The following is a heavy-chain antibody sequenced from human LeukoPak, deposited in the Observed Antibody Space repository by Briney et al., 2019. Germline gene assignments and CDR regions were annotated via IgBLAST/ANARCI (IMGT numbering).Heavy chain of an antibody. V-gene: IGHV1-2*02. D-gene: IGHD4-17*01. J-gene: IGHJ4*02. Sequence: ASVKVSCKESGYSFTDYYMHWVRQAPGQGLEWMGWINPKSGDTKYAQKFQGRITMTRDTSISTAYMELSRLRSDDTAVYYCAREGIDYGDYPFDYWGQGTLVTVSS. CDR3: AREGIDYGDYPFDY. CDR1: GYSFTDYY. CDR2: INPKSGDT.